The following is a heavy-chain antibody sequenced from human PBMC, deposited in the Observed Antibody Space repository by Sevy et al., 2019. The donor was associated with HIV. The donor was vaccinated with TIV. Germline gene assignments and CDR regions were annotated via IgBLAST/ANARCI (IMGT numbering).Heavy chain of an antibody. CDR3: AKGAMYYYDSSGYSADAFDI. CDR1: GFTLSSYV. Sequence: GGSLRLSCAASGFTLSSYVMHWVRQAPGKGLEWVAVISDDGSNKYYADSVKGRFTISRDNSKNTLYLQMNSLRAEDTAVYYCAKGAMYYYDSSGYSADAFDIWGQGSMVTVSS. CDR2: ISDDGSNK. D-gene: IGHD3-22*01. J-gene: IGHJ3*02. V-gene: IGHV3-30*18.